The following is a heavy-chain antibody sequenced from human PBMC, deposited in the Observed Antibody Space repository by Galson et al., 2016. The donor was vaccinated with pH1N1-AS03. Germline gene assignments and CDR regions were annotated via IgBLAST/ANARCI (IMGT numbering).Heavy chain of an antibody. Sequence: SLRLSCAVGGFTFSSYAMFWVRQAPGKGLEYASVISGNGFSTYYANSVKDRFTVSRDNSKNTPYLQMGSLRVEDMAVYYCARGPVSYANYWFPPPDYWGQGTLVTVSS. CDR1: GFTFSSYA. V-gene: IGHV3-64*01. J-gene: IGHJ4*02. CDR2: ISGNGFST. CDR3: ARGPVSYANYWFPPPDY. D-gene: IGHD4/OR15-4a*01.